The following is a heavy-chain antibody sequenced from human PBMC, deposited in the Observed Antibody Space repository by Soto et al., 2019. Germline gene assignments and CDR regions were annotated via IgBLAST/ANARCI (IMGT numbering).Heavy chain of an antibody. V-gene: IGHV3-23*01. CDR3: AKWHTYNYDSLAFSGFDC. J-gene: IGHJ4*02. D-gene: IGHD3-16*01. Sequence: GGSLRLSCVASGFTFSSYAMTWVRQAPGKGLEWVSAISRGDGSPSYADSVKGRFTISRDNSKNTLYLHMNSLRADDTAAYYCAKWHTYNYDSLAFSGFDCWGQGTQVTVSS. CDR1: GFTFSSYA. CDR2: ISRGDGSP.